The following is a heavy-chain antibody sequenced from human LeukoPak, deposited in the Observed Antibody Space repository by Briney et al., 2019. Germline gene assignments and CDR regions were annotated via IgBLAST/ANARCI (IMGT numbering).Heavy chain of an antibody. J-gene: IGHJ5*02. CDR1: GFTFSSYW. D-gene: IGHD5-18*01. CDR3: ARSLRGYSSKWFDP. Sequence: GGSLRLSCAASGFTFSSYWMSWVRQAPGKGLEWVANIKQDGSEKYYVDSVKGRFTISRDNAKNSLYLQMNSLRAEDTAVYYCARSLRGYSSKWFDPWGQGTLVTVSS. CDR2: IKQDGSEK. V-gene: IGHV3-7*01.